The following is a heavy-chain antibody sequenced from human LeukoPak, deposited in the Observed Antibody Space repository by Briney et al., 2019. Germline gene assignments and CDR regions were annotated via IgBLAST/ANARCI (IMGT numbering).Heavy chain of an antibody. CDR3: ASFSGYEPHYFDY. CDR2: IIPIFGIA. D-gene: IGHD5-12*01. Sequence: ASVKVSCKASGGTFSSYAISWVRQAPGQGLEWMGRIIPIFGIANYAQKFQSRVTITADKSTSTAYMELSSLRSEDTAVYYCASFSGYEPHYFDYWGQGTLVTVSS. J-gene: IGHJ4*02. V-gene: IGHV1-69*04. CDR1: GGTFSSYA.